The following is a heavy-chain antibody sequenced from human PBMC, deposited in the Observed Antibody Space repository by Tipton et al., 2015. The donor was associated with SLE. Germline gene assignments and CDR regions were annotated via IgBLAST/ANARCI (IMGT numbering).Heavy chain of an antibody. CDR2: INHSGNS. CDR3: ARGLLDQY. D-gene: IGHD2-2*02. J-gene: IGHJ1*01. CDR1: GGSFSGYY. V-gene: IGHV4-34*01. Sequence: TLSLTCAVHGGSFSGYYWTWIRQPPSGLEWIGEINHSGNSNSNPSLKSRVTISVDPSKNQFSLKLTSVTAADTAVYYCARGLLDQYWGQGTPVTVSS.